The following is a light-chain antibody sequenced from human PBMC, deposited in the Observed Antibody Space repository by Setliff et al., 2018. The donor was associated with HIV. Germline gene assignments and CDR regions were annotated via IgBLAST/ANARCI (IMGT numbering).Light chain of an antibody. CDR2: GVR. CDR1: SGDVGGYNY. J-gene: IGLJ1*01. V-gene: IGLV2-14*01. CDR3: SSYAISNTLP. Sequence: QSALAQPASVSGSPGQSITISCTGTSGDVGGYNYVSWYQQHPGKAPKLIIYGVRNRPPGVSNRFSGSKSGNTASLTISGLQAEDEADYYCSSYAISNTLPFGTGTKVTVL.